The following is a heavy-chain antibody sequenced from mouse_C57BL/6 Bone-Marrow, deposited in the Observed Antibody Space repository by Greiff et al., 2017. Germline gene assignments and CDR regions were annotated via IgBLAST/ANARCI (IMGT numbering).Heavy chain of an antibody. CDR2: IYPGDGDT. CDR1: GYAFSSYW. J-gene: IGHJ3*01. CDR3: ARHGSSSWFAY. V-gene: IGHV1-80*01. D-gene: IGHD1-1*01. Sequence: QVQLKESGAELVKPGASVKISCKASGYAFSSYWMNWVKQRPGKGLEWIGQIYPGDGDTNYNGKFKGKATLTADKSSSTAYMQLSSLTSEDSAVYFCARHGSSSWFAYWGQGTLVTVSA.